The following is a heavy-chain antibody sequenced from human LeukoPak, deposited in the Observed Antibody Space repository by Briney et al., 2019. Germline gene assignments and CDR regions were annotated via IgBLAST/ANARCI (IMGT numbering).Heavy chain of an antibody. CDR2: IIPIFGTA. D-gene: IGHD4-11*01. V-gene: IGHV1-69*06. Sequence: SVKVSCKASGGTFSSYAISWVRQAPGQGLEWMGGIIPIFGTANYAQKFQGRVTITADKSTSTAYMELSSLRSEDTAVYYCARDGRGGYSTPRYNWFDPWGQGTLVTVSS. CDR3: ARDGRGGYSTPRYNWFDP. J-gene: IGHJ5*02. CDR1: GGTFSSYA.